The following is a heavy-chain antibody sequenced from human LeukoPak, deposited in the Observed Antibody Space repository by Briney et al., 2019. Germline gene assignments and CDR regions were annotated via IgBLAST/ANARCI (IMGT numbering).Heavy chain of an antibody. CDR3: ARAGSELRFLEWSAVDP. D-gene: IGHD3-3*01. V-gene: IGHV4-30-4*06. Sequence: NSVDHGGSCIIKKTRKGLEWIGYIYYNGSTYYNPSLKSRVTISVDTSKNQFSLKLSSVTAADTVVYYCARAGSELRFLEWSAVDPWGQGTLVTVSS. CDR1: NSVDHG. J-gene: IGHJ5*02. CDR2: IYYNGST.